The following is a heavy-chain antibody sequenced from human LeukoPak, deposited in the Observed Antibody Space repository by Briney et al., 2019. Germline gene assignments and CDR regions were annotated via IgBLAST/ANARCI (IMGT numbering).Heavy chain of an antibody. D-gene: IGHD3-3*01. CDR2: IYYSGST. V-gene: IGHV4-59*11. CDR1: GGSISSHY. CDR3: ARDIGEWLFRAFDI. J-gene: IGHJ3*02. Sequence: SETLSLTCTVSGGSISSHYWSWIRQPPGKGLEWIGYIYYSGSTNYNPSLKSRVTISVDTSKNQFSLKLSSVTAADTAVYYCARDIGEWLFRAFDIWGQGTMVTVSS.